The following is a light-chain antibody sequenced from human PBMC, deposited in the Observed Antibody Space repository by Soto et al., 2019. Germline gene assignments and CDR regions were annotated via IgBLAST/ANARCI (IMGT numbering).Light chain of an antibody. CDR2: GAS. Sequence: EIVLTQSPGTLSLSPGERATLSCRASQSVSSSYLAWYQQKPGQAPRLLIYGASNRATGIPDRFSASGSGTHFTLTISRLEPEDFAVYYCQQYGSSPPYTFGQGTKLENK. CDR1: QSVSSSY. J-gene: IGKJ2*01. CDR3: QQYGSSPPYT. V-gene: IGKV3-20*01.